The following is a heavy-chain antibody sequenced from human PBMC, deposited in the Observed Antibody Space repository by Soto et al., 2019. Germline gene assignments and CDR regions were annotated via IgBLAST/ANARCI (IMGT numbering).Heavy chain of an antibody. CDR1: GYTFTSYG. CDR2: ISAYNGNT. CDR3: ARDPPRSPRIAVAGTGLKAIDY. Sequence: GASVKVSCKASGYTFTSYGISWVRQAPGQGLEWMGWISAYNGNTNYAQKLQGRVTMTTDTSTSTAYMELRSLRSDDTAVYYCARDPPRSPRIAVAGTGLKAIDYWGQGTLVTVSS. D-gene: IGHD6-19*01. V-gene: IGHV1-18*01. J-gene: IGHJ4*02.